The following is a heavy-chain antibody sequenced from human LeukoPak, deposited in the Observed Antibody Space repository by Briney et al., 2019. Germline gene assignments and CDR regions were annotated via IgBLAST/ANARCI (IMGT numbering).Heavy chain of an antibody. Sequence: PSKTLSLTCTVSGGSISSGDYYWSWIRQPPGKGLEWIGYIYYSGSTYYNPSLKSRVTISVDTSKNQFSLKLSSVTAADTAVYYCAETPGGYDFWSGPQDWFDPWGQGTLVTVSS. D-gene: IGHD3-3*01. V-gene: IGHV4-30-4*08. J-gene: IGHJ5*02. CDR3: AETPGGYDFWSGPQDWFDP. CDR1: GGSISSGDYY. CDR2: IYYSGST.